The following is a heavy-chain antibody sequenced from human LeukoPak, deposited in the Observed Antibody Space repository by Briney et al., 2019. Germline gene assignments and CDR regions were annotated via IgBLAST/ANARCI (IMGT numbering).Heavy chain of an antibody. V-gene: IGHV1-18*01. J-gene: IGHJ6*03. Sequence: ASVKVSCKASGYTFTSYGISWVRQAPGQGLEWMGWISAYNGNTNYAQKLQGRVTMTTDTSTSTAYMELRSLRSDDTAVYYCARGPQYQLLSYYYMDVWGKGTTVTVSS. CDR2: ISAYNGNT. CDR1: GYTFTSYG. D-gene: IGHD2-2*01. CDR3: ARGPQYQLLSYYYMDV.